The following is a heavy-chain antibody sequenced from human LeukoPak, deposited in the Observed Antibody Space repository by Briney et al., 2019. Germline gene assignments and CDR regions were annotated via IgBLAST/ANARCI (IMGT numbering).Heavy chain of an antibody. V-gene: IGHV4-59*11. CDR3: ARDLVTVTKGFDI. CDR1: GDSFSSHY. J-gene: IGHJ3*02. Sequence: ASETLSLTCAVSGDSFSSHYWTWIRQSPGTGLEWIGYISHIGRTNYNPSLKSRVTISIDTSKNQFSLKLRSVTTADTAVYYCARDLVTVTKGFDIWGQGTMVSVSS. D-gene: IGHD4-17*01. CDR2: ISHIGRT.